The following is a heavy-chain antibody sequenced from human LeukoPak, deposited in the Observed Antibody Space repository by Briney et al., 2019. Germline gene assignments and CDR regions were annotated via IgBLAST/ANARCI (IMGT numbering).Heavy chain of an antibody. V-gene: IGHV1-46*01. CDR2: INPSGGST. Sequence: ASVKVSCKASGYTFTSYYMHWVRQAPGQGLEWMGIINPSGGSTSYAQKFQGRVTMTRDTSTSTVYMELRSLRSDDTAVYYCARYIAVAGGNYYYYMDVWGKGTTVTVSS. CDR3: ARYIAVAGGNYYYYMDV. D-gene: IGHD6-19*01. CDR1: GYTFTSYY. J-gene: IGHJ6*03.